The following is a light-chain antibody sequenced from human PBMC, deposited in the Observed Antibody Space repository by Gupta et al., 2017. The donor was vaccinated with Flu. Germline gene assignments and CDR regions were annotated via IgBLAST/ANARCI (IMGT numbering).Light chain of an antibody. CDR2: GAS. J-gene: IGKJ1*01. Sequence: IVMTQSPAPLSVSPGERVTLSCRASQSVAGNLAWYQQKPGQTPRLVIYGASARATDIPARFSGSGSGTEFTLTISGLQSEDFADYYCQQYRTWPGTFGQGTNVEI. CDR1: QSVAGN. V-gene: IGKV3-15*01. CDR3: QQYRTWPGT.